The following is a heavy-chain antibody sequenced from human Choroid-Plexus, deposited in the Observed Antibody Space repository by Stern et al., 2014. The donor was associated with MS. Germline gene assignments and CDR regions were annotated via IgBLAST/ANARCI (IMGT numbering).Heavy chain of an antibody. CDR3: AKDRQDLTFLFDH. J-gene: IGHJ5*02. V-gene: IGHV3-30*18. CDR1: GFTFGSWA. D-gene: IGHD3-16*01. CDR2: VSYDVMNK. Sequence: VQLVESGGGVVPPGRPLRLYCVASGFTFGSWAMHWVRQAPGKGLEWVAGVSYDVMNKYYVDSVKGRFTISRDNSQNTLYMQMSSLRPEDTAVYYCAKDRQDLTFLFDHWGQGSLVTVSS.